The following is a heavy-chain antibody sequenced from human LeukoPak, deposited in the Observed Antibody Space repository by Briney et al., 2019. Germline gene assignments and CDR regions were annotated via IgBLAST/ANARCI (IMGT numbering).Heavy chain of an antibody. CDR3: ARTAIKGPYYYMDV. CDR2: IIPIFGTA. CDR1: GGTFSSYA. Sequence: SVKVSCKASGGTFSSYAISWVRQAPGQGLEWMGRIIPIFGTASYAQKFQGRVTITADKSTSTAYMELSSLRSEDTAVYYCARTAIKGPYYYMDVWGKGTTVTVSS. J-gene: IGHJ6*03. V-gene: IGHV1-69*06.